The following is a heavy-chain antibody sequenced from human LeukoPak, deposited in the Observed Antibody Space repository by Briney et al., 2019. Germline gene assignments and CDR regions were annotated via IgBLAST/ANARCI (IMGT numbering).Heavy chain of an antibody. J-gene: IGHJ5*02. CDR1: GCTFTGYY. V-gene: IGHV1-2*06. D-gene: IGHD2-2*01. CDR3: ARGVVVRAAIDWFAP. Sequence: GSVKVSCKASGCTFTGYYMNWVRQAPGQGLEGMGRINPNSGGTNYAPKFQGRVTMTRATSISKAYTQLSRLRCDDPAVYYCARGVVVRAAIDWFAPWGQGTLVTVS. CDR2: INPNSGGT.